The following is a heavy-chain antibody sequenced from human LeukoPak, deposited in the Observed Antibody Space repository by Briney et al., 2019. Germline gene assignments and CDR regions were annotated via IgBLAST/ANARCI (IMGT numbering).Heavy chain of an antibody. Sequence: PSETLSLTCAVYGGSFSGYYWSWIRQPPGKGLEWIGEINHSGSTNYNTSLKSRVTISVDTSKNQFSLKLSSVTAADTAVYYCARGGPTYYYDSRSKYYFDYWGQGTLVTVSS. D-gene: IGHD3-22*01. V-gene: IGHV4-34*01. CDR3: ARGGPTYYYDSRSKYYFDY. J-gene: IGHJ4*02. CDR2: INHSGST. CDR1: GGSFSGYY.